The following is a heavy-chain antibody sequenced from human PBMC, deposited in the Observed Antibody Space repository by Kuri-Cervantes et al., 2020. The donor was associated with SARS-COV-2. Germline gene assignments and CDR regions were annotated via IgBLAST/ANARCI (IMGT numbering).Heavy chain of an antibody. CDR3: ARDRGGITIFGVVLGYMEV. Sequence: ASVKDSCKDSAYSCTSSGISWVLQAPGQGLEWMVWISAYNGNTNYAQKLQGRVTMTTDTSTSTAYMELRSLRSDDKAVYYCARDRGGITIFGVVLGYMEVWGKGTTVTVSS. D-gene: IGHD3-3*01. J-gene: IGHJ6*03. V-gene: IGHV1-18*01. CDR2: ISAYNGNT. CDR1: AYSCTSSG.